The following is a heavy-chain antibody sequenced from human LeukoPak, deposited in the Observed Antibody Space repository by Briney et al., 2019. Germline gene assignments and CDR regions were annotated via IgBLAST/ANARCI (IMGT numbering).Heavy chain of an antibody. J-gene: IGHJ4*02. Sequence: GGSLRLSCAASGFPFSSYAMSWVHQAPGKGLEWVSVVSGSGGGTYYADSVKGRFTISGDNSKNTVYLQMNSLRAEDTALYYCAKGGVYGDYYFDYWGQGTLVTVSS. CDR3: AKGGVYGDYYFDY. CDR2: VSGSGGGT. CDR1: GFPFSSYA. D-gene: IGHD4-17*01. V-gene: IGHV3-23*01.